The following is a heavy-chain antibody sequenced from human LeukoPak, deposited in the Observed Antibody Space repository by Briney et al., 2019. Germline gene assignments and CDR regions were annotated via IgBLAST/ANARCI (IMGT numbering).Heavy chain of an antibody. J-gene: IGHJ4*02. V-gene: IGHV4-34*01. CDR2: INHSGST. Sequence: GSLRLSCAASGFTFNNYALSWIRQPPGKGLEWIGEINHSGSTNYNPSLKSRVTISVDTSKNQFSLKLSSVTAADTAVYYCARSLQRGDYVDYWGQGTLVTVSS. D-gene: IGHD3-10*01. CDR1: GFTFNNYA. CDR3: ARSLQRGDYVDY.